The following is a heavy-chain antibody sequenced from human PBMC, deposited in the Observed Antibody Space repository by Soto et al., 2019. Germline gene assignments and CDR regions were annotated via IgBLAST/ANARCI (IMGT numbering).Heavy chain of an antibody. J-gene: IGHJ5*02. CDR3: ARVGRQWLPNSSFDP. CDR2: IYYSGST. D-gene: IGHD6-19*01. V-gene: IGHV4-59*01. CDR1: GGSISSYY. Sequence: SETLSLTCTVSGGSISSYYWSWIRQPPGKGLEWIGYIYYSGSTNYNPSLKSRVTISVDTSKNQFSLKLSSVTAADTAVYYCARVGRQWLPNSSFDPWGQGTLVTVSS.